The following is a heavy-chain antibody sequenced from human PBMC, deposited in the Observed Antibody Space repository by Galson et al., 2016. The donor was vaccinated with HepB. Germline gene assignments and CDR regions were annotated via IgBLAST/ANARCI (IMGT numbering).Heavy chain of an antibody. J-gene: IGHJ4*02. D-gene: IGHD1-1*01. CDR2: VYPGDSDT. CDR3: ARANRVRTSTEPGI. Sequence: QSGAEVTQPGESLKISCTDFGDRFTNIWIAWVRQRPGKGLEWMGLVYPGDSDTRYSVAFEGHITISADKTINTVYLQWRSLKASDSGMYYCARANRVRTSTEPGIWGQGTLVTVSS. CDR1: GDRFTNIW. V-gene: IGHV5-51*01.